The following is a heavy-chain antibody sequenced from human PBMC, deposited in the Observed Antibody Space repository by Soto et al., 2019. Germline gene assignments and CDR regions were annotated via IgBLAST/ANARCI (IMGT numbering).Heavy chain of an antibody. D-gene: IGHD2-21*02. J-gene: IGHJ4*02. CDR2: INPSGGGA. CDR1: GDTFTTYY. Sequence: QVQLAQSGAGVKKPGASVTVSCKASGDTFTTYYLHWVRQAPGPGLEWLGMINPSGGGATYAQKCRGRLTRTRDTSTNTVDMERSSRISEDTAVYYCVRGGSVVVVTAPFDYWGQGTLVTVSS. CDR3: VRGGSVVVVTAPFDY. V-gene: IGHV1-46*03.